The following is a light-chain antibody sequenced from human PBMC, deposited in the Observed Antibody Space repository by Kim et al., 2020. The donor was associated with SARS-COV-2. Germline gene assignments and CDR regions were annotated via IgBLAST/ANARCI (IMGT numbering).Light chain of an antibody. CDR2: EVT. J-gene: IGLJ2*01. Sequence: QSALTQPASVSGSPGQSITISCTRTSNDVGSYDIVSWYQQLPGRAPKLVIYEVTKRPSGISSRFSGSKSGNTASLSISGLQTEDEADYSCCSYAGSGTYVFGSGTKLTVL. V-gene: IGLV2-23*02. CDR3: CSYAGSGTYV. CDR1: SNDVGSYDI.